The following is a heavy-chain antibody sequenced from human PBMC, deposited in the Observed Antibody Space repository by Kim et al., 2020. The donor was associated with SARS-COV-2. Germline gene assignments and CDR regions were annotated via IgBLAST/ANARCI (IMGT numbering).Heavy chain of an antibody. CDR2: ISHDGRYA. CDR1: GFTFNSYD. CDR3: ATVGPMIRRVIINYYAMDV. J-gene: IGHJ6*02. D-gene: IGHD3-10*01. Sequence: GGSLRLSCETSGFTFNSYDMHWVRQAPGKGLEWVTTISHDGRYAYYADSVKGRSTVSRDKSGNSLSLEMSSLRVDDTAVYYCATVGPMIRRVIINYYAMDVWGHGTTVTVSS. V-gene: IGHV3-30*03.